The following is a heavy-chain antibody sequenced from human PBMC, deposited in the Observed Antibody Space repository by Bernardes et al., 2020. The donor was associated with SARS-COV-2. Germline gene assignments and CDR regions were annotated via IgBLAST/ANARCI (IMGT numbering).Heavy chain of an antibody. CDR3: ARDSGGSSSPFWFDP. D-gene: IGHD6-6*01. Sequence: GGSLRLSCAASGFTVSDNYMSWVRQAPGKGLEWVSIIYSGGTTYYADSVTGRFTISRDNSKNTVYLQMNSLRTEDTAVYYCARDSGGSSSPFWFDPWGQGTLVIVSS. V-gene: IGHV3-66*02. CDR2: IYSGGTT. J-gene: IGHJ5*02. CDR1: GFTVSDNY.